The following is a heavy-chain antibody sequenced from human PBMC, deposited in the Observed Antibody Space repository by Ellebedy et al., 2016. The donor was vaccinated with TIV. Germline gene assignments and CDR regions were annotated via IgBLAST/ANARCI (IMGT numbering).Heavy chain of an antibody. CDR1: GYSFTSYA. V-gene: IGHV1-18*01. J-gene: IGHJ4*02. CDR2: ISAYTGIT. CDR3: ARDRDALFDY. D-gene: IGHD5-24*01. Sequence: ASVKVSCKASGYSFTSYAIGWVRQAPGQGLEWMGWISAYTGITNYAQKFQGRVAMTTDTSTSTAFMEVRSLRSDDTAMYYCARDRDALFDYWGQGTLVTVSS.